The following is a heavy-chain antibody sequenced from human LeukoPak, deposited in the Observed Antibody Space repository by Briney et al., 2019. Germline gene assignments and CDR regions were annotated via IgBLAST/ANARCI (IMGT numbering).Heavy chain of an antibody. V-gene: IGHV1-3*01. CDR2: INADNGNT. CDR1: GYTFTSYA. Sequence: ASVKVSCKASGYTFTSYAMHWVRQAPGQRLEWMGWINADNGNTEYSQKFQGRVTIVRDTSASTAYMELSSLKSEDTAVYYCARGPGGSWAPFDYRGQGTLVTVSS. CDR3: ARGPGGSWAPFDY. D-gene: IGHD6-13*01. J-gene: IGHJ4*02.